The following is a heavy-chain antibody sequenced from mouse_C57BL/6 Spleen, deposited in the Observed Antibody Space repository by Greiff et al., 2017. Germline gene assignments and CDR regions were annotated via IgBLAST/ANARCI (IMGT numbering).Heavy chain of an antibody. V-gene: IGHV1-80*01. CDR3: GREAYDYDPMDY. CDR1: GYAFSSYW. D-gene: IGHD2-4*01. CDR2: IYPGDGDT. J-gene: IGHJ4*01. Sequence: QVQLQQSGAELVKPGASVKISCKASGYAFSSYWMNWVKQRPGKGLEWIGQIYPGDGDTNYNGKFKGKATLTADKSSSTAYMQLSSLTSEDSAVYFCGREAYDYDPMDYWGQGTSVTVSS.